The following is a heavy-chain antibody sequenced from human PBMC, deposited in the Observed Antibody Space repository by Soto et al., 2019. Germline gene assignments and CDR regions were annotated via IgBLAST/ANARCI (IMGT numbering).Heavy chain of an antibody. J-gene: IGHJ1*01. D-gene: IGHD3-3*01. CDR2: IIPIFGTA. Sequence: GASVKVSCKASGGTFSSYAISWVRQAPGQGLEWMGGIIPIFGTANYAQKFQGRVTITADESTSTAYMELSSLRSEDTAVYYCARGGPYDFWSGYHPERYETEYFQHWGQGTLVTVSS. CDR3: ARGGPYDFWSGYHPERYETEYFQH. V-gene: IGHV1-69*13. CDR1: GGTFSSYA.